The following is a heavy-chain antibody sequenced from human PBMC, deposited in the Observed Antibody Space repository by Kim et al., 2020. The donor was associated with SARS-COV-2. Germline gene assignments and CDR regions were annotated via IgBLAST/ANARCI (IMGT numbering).Heavy chain of an antibody. CDR2: IGGRGGRT. CDR3: AKGGAYYDFSLDS. V-gene: IGHV3-23*01. CDR1: GFIFSTYA. Sequence: GGSLRLSCAASGFIFSTYAMSWVRQAPGKGLEWVSSIGGRGGRTYYAESVKGRFTISRDNSKNTLYLQMNRLRAEDTAVYYCAKGGAYYDFSLDSWGQGTLVTVSS. J-gene: IGHJ4*02. D-gene: IGHD3-3*01.